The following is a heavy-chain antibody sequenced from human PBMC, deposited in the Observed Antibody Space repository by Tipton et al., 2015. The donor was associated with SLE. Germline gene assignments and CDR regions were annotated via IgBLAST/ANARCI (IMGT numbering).Heavy chain of an antibody. Sequence: LRLSCTVSGGSISSYYWSWIWQPPGKGLEWIGYIYYSGSTNYNPSLKSRVTISVDTSKNQFSLKLSSVTAADTAVYYCARTDGGNSRSWFDPWGQGTLVTVSS. J-gene: IGHJ5*02. V-gene: IGHV4-59*08. CDR3: ARTDGGNSRSWFDP. D-gene: IGHD4-23*01. CDR2: IYYSGST. CDR1: GGSISSYY.